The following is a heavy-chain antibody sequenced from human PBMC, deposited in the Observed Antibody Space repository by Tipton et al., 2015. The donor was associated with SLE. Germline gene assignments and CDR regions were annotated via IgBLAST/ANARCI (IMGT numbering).Heavy chain of an antibody. J-gene: IGHJ5*02. CDR2: IYYRGSN. V-gene: IGHV4-31*11. CDR1: GASINSGAYY. Sequence: TLSLTCAVSGASINSGAYYWSWIRQHPGQGLEWIGFIYYRGSNFYNPSLKSRLSISVDTSKNQFSLRLTSVIAADTAVYYCARLHGYSYCLNWFDPWGQGTLISVSS. CDR3: ARLHGYSYCLNWFDP. D-gene: IGHD5-18*01.